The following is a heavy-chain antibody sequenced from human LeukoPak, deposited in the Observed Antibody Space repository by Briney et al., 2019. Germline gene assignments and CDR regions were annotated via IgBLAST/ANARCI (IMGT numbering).Heavy chain of an antibody. D-gene: IGHD5-12*01. J-gene: IGHJ5*02. V-gene: IGHV1-2*02. Sequence: ASVKVSCKASGYTFTGYYMHWVRQAPGQGLEWMGWINPNSGGTNYAQKFQGRVTMTRDTSISTAYMELSRLRSDDTAVYYCARALSGYDYNWFDPWGQGTLVNVSS. CDR1: GYTFTGYY. CDR3: ARALSGYDYNWFDP. CDR2: INPNSGGT.